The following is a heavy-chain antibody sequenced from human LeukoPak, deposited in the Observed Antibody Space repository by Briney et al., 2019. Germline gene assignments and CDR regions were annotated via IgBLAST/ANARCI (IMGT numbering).Heavy chain of an antibody. Sequence: GGSLRLSCAASGFTFSSYWMSWVRQAPGEGLEWVANIEQEGSEKNYVDSVKRRFTISRDNAKNSLYLQMNNLGAEDTDVYYCARRGRIFGVVIIGYFDFWGQGTLVTVSS. CDR1: GFTFSSYW. J-gene: IGHJ4*02. CDR3: ARRGRIFGVVIIGYFDF. V-gene: IGHV3-7*05. D-gene: IGHD3-3*01. CDR2: IEQEGSEK.